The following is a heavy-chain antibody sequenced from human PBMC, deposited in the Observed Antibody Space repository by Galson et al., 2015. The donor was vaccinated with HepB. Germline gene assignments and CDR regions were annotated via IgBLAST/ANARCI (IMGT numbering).Heavy chain of an antibody. J-gene: IGHJ6*02. Sequence: PRLSCAASGFTFSSYAMHWVRQAPGKGLEYVSAISSNGGSTYYANSVKGRFTISRDNSKNTLYLQMGSLRAEDMAVYYCARALGGGGYYYYGMDVWGQGTTVTVSS. D-gene: IGHD2-21*01. V-gene: IGHV3-64*01. CDR2: ISSNGGST. CDR1: GFTFSSYA. CDR3: ARALGGGGYYYYGMDV.